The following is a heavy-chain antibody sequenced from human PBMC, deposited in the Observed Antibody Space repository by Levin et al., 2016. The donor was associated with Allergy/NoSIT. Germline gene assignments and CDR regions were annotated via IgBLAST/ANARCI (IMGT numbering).Heavy chain of an antibody. CDR3: ARDLEAYCGSGSCYAVAY. CDR1: AFTFSAYG. CDR2: ISYDGSNT. D-gene: IGHD2-15*01. Sequence: GGSLRLSCSASAFTFSAYGMHWVRQAPGKGLEWVAVISYDGSNTHYVDSVKGRFTISRDNSKNTLYLQMNSLRDEDTATYYCARDLEAYCGSGSCYAVAYWGQGSLVTVSS. J-gene: IGHJ4*02. V-gene: IGHV3-30*03.